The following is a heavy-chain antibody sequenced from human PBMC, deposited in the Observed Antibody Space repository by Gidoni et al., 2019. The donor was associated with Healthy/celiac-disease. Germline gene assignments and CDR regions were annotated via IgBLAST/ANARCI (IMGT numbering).Heavy chain of an antibody. CDR3: ARQYYGSVVHDY. V-gene: IGHV3-30-3*01. J-gene: IGHJ4*02. CDR1: VFPFSSYA. CDR2: ISYDGSNK. Sequence: QVQLVESGGGVVQPGRSLRLSCAASVFPFSSYAMHWVRQAPGKGLEWVAVISYDGSNKYYADSVKGRFTISRDNSKNTLYLQMNSLRAEDTAVYYCARQYYGSVVHDYWGQGTLVTVSS. D-gene: IGHD3-10*01.